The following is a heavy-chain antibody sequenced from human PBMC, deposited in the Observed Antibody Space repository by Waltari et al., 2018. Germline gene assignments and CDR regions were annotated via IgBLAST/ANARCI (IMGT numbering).Heavy chain of an antibody. Sequence: QVHLIQSGAEVKKPGASVRVSCKVSGYSLTKVSMHWVRQAPGKGLEWMGGWNPEDGETIYAQNFQGRVTLTDDSSAETAYMELSSLRSEDTAVYYCAIALSGIPVDLDFQHWGQGALVVVSS. J-gene: IGHJ1*01. CDR2: WNPEDGET. V-gene: IGHV1-24*01. CDR1: GYSLTKVS. CDR3: AIALSGIPVDLDFQH. D-gene: IGHD3-3*01.